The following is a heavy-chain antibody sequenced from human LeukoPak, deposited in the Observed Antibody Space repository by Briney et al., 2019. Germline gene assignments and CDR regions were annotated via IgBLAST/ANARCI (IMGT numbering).Heavy chain of an antibody. CDR2: IIPIFGTA. V-gene: IGHV1-69*13. CDR1: GGTFSSYA. D-gene: IGHD4-17*01. J-gene: IGHJ5*02. Sequence: SVKVSCKASGGTFSSYAISWVRQAPGQGLEWMGGIIPIFGTANYAQKFQGRVTITADESTSTAYMELSSLRSEDTAVHYCARDGDDNGDYVLGWFDPWGQGTLVTVSS. CDR3: ARDGDDNGDYVLGWFDP.